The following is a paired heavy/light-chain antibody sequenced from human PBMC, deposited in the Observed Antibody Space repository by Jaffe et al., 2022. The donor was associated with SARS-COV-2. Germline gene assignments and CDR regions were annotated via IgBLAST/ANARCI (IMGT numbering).Heavy chain of an antibody. V-gene: IGHV3-23*04. J-gene: IGHJ4*02. CDR3: ARWVWPAATFDY. Sequence: EVQLVESGGDLVQPGGSLRLSCAASGLIFGNYGMSWVRQVPGKGLEWVSAISGSGGNTYYADSVKGRFAISRDNSKNTLYLQMSGLRGEDTAVYYCARWVWPAATFDYWGQGTLVAVSS. CDR2: ISGSGGNT. CDR1: GLIFGNYG. D-gene: IGHD6-25*01.
Light chain of an antibody. CDR1: QSVSSY. CDR2: DAS. Sequence: EIVLTQSPATLSLSPGEGATLSCRASQSVSSYLAWYQQKPGQAPRLVIYDASNRATGIPARFSGSGSGTDFTLTISSLEPEDFAVYYCQQRINWPLTFGGGTKVEIK. CDR3: QQRINWPLT. J-gene: IGKJ4*01. V-gene: IGKV3-11*01.